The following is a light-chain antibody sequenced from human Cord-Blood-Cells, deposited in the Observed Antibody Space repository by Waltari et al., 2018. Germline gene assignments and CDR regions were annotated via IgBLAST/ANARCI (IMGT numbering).Light chain of an antibody. J-gene: IGLJ1*01. Sequence: QSVLTQPPSASGTPGQRVTISCSGSSSNIGSNYVYWYQQLPGTAPKLLIYRNNQRPSGVPDRVSGSKSGPSASLAISGLRSEDEADYYCAAWDDSLSGYVFGTGTKVTVL. CDR2: RNN. V-gene: IGLV1-47*01. CDR1: SSNIGSNY. CDR3: AAWDDSLSGYV.